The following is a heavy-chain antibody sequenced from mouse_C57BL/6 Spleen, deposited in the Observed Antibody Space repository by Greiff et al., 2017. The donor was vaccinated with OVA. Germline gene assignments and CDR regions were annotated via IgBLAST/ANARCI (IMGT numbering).Heavy chain of an antibody. CDR1: GFTFSDYG. CDR3: ARPGEWYFDY. J-gene: IGHJ2*01. CDR2: ISNGSSTI. V-gene: IGHV5-17*01. Sequence: EVKLVESGGGLVKPGGSLKLSCAASGFTFSDYGMHWVRQAPGQGLEWVAYISNGSSTIYYADTLKGRFTISRDNAKNTLFLQLTSLRSEDTAMYYYARPGEWYFDYWGQGTTLTVSS. D-gene: IGHD1-3*01.